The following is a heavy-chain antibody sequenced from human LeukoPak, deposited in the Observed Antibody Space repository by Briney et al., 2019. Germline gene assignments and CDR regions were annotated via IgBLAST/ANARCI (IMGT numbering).Heavy chain of an antibody. J-gene: IGHJ4*02. D-gene: IGHD3-3*01. CDR2: INPNTVNP. CDR1: LYTFPRNA. CDR3: ARTYYDFWSGYHKCDY. V-gene: IGHV7-4-1*01. Sequence: ASVKVSFKASLYTFPRNALNWVRQAPGQALDWMGWINPNTVNPTYAQGFTGRFVFSLDTSVSTAYLRIPSLNAEGTGVYYCARTYYDFWSGYHKCDYWGQGKLVTVSS.